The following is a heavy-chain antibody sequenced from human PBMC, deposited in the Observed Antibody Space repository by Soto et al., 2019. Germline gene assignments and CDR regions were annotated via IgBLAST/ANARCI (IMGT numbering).Heavy chain of an antibody. D-gene: IGHD5-12*01. V-gene: IGHV4-59*12. CDR2: IYYSGNT. Sequence: TSETLSLTCTVSGGSISSYYWSWIRQPPGKGLEWIGYIYYSGNTNYNPSLKSRVTISVDTSKNQSYLKLSSVTAADTAVYYCARATRSGSHHFDHWSQGTLVTVSS. CDR3: ARATRSGSHHFDH. J-gene: IGHJ4*02. CDR1: GGSISSYY.